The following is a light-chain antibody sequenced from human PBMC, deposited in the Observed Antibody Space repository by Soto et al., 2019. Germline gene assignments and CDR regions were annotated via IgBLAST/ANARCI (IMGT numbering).Light chain of an antibody. CDR2: EGN. Sequence: QSVLTQPASVSGSPGQSITISCTGSSSDVGSYNAVSWYQQHPGKAPKLMIYEGNKRPSGVSNRFFGSKSGNTASLTISGLQAEDEAAYYCCSYAGSGAWVFGGGTKLTVL. J-gene: IGLJ3*02. CDR3: CSYAGSGAWV. CDR1: SSDVGSYNA. V-gene: IGLV2-23*01.